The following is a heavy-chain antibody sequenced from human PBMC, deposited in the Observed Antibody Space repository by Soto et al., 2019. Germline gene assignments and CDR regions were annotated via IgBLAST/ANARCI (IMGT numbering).Heavy chain of an antibody. D-gene: IGHD5-18*01. V-gene: IGHV3-21*01. CDR1: GFTFSSYS. CDR2: ISSSSSYI. Sequence: GGSLRLSCAASGFTFSSYSMNWVRQAPGKGLEWVSSISSSSSYIYYADSVKGRFTISRDNAKNSLYLQMNSLRAEDTAVYYCARDFWDTAMVPFYWGQGTLVTVSS. CDR3: ARDFWDTAMVPFY. J-gene: IGHJ4*02.